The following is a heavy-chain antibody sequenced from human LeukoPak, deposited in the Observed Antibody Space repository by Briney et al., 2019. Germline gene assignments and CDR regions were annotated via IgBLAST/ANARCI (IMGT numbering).Heavy chain of an antibody. Sequence: ASVKVSCKASGYTFTGYHIHWVRQAPGQRLEWMGWINPNSGDTNYAQKFQGRVTMTRDTSITTAYMELSRLTSDDFFLYAGESIRDVDYWGQGTLVTVSS. D-gene: IGHD2-2*01. CDR3: ESIRDVDY. V-gene: IGHV1-2*02. CDR2: INPNSGDT. CDR1: GYTFTGYH. J-gene: IGHJ4*02.